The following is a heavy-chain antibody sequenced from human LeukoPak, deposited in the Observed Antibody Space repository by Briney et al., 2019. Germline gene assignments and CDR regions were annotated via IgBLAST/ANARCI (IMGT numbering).Heavy chain of an antibody. D-gene: IGHD3-22*01. V-gene: IGHV4-39*01. Sequence: SETLSLTCTVSGDSISITNYYWGWIRQPPGKGLEWIGTIYYSGSTYYNPSLKSRVTISVDTSKNQFSLNLTSVTATDTAMYYCARHLFGSGYYPDYWGQGTLVTVSS. CDR1: GDSISITNYY. J-gene: IGHJ4*02. CDR3: ARHLFGSGYYPDY. CDR2: IYYSGST.